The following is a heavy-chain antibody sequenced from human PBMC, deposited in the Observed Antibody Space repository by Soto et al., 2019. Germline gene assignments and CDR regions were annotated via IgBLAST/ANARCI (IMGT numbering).Heavy chain of an antibody. CDR1: GFTFSSYA. J-gene: IGHJ6*02. V-gene: IGHV3-23*01. D-gene: IGHD3-22*01. CDR3: AKVDYDSSGYYPYYYYGMDV. Sequence: GGSLRLSCAASGFTFSSYAMSWVRQAPGKGLEWVSAISGSGGSTYYADSVKGRFTISRDNSKNTLYLQMNSLRAEDTAVYYCAKVDYDSSGYYPYYYYGMDVWGQGTTVTVSS. CDR2: ISGSGGST.